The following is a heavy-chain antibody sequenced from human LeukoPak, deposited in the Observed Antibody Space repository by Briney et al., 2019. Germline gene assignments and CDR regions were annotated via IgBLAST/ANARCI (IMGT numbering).Heavy chain of an antibody. D-gene: IGHD6-13*01. CDR3: AKDRIAAAGKNYFDY. V-gene: IGHV3-30*02. J-gene: IGHJ4*02. Sequence: SGGSLRLSCAASGFTFSNYGMHWVRQAPGKGLEWVAFIRHDGSTKYYGDSMKGRFTISRDNSENTLYLQMNSLRTEDTAVYYCAKDRIAAAGKNYFDYWGQGTLVTVSS. CDR2: IRHDGSTK. CDR1: GFTFSNYG.